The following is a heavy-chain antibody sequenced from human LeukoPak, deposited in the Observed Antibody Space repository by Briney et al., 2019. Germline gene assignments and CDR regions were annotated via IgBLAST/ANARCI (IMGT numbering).Heavy chain of an antibody. CDR2: IYWDDDK. Sequence: SGPTLVKPTQILTLTCTFSGFSLSTSGVGVGWIRQPPGKALEWLALIYWDDDKRYSPSLKSRLTITKDTSKNQVVLTMTNMDPVDTATYYCAHTSPRTIGPSAFDIWGQGTMVTVSS. V-gene: IGHV2-5*02. J-gene: IGHJ3*02. CDR1: GFSLSTSGVG. D-gene: IGHD2-8*01. CDR3: AHTSPRTIGPSAFDI.